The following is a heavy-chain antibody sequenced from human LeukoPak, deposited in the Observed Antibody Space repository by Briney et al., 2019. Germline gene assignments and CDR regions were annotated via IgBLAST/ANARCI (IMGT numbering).Heavy chain of an antibody. V-gene: IGHV3-23*01. J-gene: IGHJ6*03. CDR2: ISVSGGNT. CDR3: ARYSSSWADYYYYMDV. D-gene: IGHD6-13*01. Sequence: AGGSLRLSCAASGFTFSSSAMTWVRQAPGKGLEWVSSISVSGGNTNYADSVKGRFTISRDNSKNTLYLQMNSLRVEDTAVYYCARYSSSWADYYYYMDVWGKGTPVTVSS. CDR1: GFTFSSSA.